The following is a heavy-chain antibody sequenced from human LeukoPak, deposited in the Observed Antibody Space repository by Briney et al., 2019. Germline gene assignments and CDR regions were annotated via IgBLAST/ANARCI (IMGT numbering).Heavy chain of an antibody. V-gene: IGHV4-38-2*01. CDR2: IYYSGTT. Sequence: PAETLSLTCAVSGYSISSGYYWGWFRQPPGKGPEWIGCIYYSGTTYYNPPLKGRVTISVATSTNEFSPLISSVTAADTAVYYCARQGGSNSPYYDYYMDVWGKGTTVTVSS. CDR3: ARQGGSNSPYYDYYMDV. J-gene: IGHJ6*03. CDR1: GYSISSGYY. D-gene: IGHD6-13*01.